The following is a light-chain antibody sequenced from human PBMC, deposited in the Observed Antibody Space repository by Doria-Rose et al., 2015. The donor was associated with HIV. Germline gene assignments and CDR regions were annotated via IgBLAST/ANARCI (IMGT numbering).Light chain of an antibody. CDR1: QSFSSTY. CDR2: DGS. V-gene: IGKV3-20*01. Sequence: TQSPGTLSLSPGERATLSCRASQSFSSTYLAWYQQKPGQAPSLLTYDGSTRATGIPDRFSASGSGTGFTLTINRLEPEDFALYYCHQYGTSWTFGQGTKVEI. CDR3: HQYGTSWT. J-gene: IGKJ1*01.